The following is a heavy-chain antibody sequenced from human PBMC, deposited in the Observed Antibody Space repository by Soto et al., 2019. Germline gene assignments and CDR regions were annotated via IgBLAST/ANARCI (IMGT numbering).Heavy chain of an antibody. Sequence: SQTLSLTCAISGDSVSSNSAAWNWIRQSPSRGLEWLGRTYYRSKWYNDYAVSVKSRITINPDTSKNQFSLQLNSVTPEDTAVYYCAKEKDPGGLYSSGWNDYWGQRTPVTVSS. CDR2: TYYRSKWYN. D-gene: IGHD6-19*01. V-gene: IGHV6-1*01. CDR1: GDSVSSNSAA. CDR3: AKEKDPGGLYSSGWNDY. J-gene: IGHJ4*02.